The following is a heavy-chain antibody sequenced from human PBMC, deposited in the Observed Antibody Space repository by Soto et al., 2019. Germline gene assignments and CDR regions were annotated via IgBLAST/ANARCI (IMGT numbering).Heavy chain of an antibody. D-gene: IGHD3-22*01. CDR1: GYSFTRYW. Sequence: GESLKISCKGSGYSFTRYWISWVRQMPGKGLEWMGRIDPSDSYTNYSPSFQGHVTISADKSISTAYLQWSSLKASDTAMYYWARHDSYYYDSSGFLYVLFFDYWGRGTLVTVSS. CDR3: ARHDSYYYDSSGFLYVLFFDY. J-gene: IGHJ4*02. V-gene: IGHV5-10-1*01. CDR2: IDPSDSYT.